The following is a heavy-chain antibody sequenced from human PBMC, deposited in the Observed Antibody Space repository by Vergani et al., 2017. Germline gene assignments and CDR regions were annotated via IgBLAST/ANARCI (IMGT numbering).Heavy chain of an antibody. J-gene: IGHJ4*02. CDR1: GGTFSSYA. CDR3: AREGLGGSYYEPSGDY. V-gene: IGHV1-69*01. CDR2: IIPIFGTA. D-gene: IGHD1-26*01. Sequence: QVQLVQSGAEVKKLGSSVKVSCKASGGTFSSYAISWVRQAPGQGLEWMGGIIPIFGTANYAKKFQGRVTITADESTSTAYMELSSLRAEDTAVYYCAREGLGGSYYEPSGDYWGQGTLVTVSS.